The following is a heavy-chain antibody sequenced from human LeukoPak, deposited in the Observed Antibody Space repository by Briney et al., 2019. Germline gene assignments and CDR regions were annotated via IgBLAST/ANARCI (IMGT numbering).Heavy chain of an antibody. J-gene: IGHJ4*02. Sequence: SETLSLTCTVSGGSISSYYWTWIRQPAGKGLEWIGRIYTSGSTNYNPSLKSRVTISIDASKNQFSLRLSSVTAADTAVYYCTRGGELMSYWGQGTLVTVSS. D-gene: IGHD1-26*01. V-gene: IGHV4-4*07. CDR1: GGSISSYY. CDR2: IYTSGST. CDR3: TRGGELMSY.